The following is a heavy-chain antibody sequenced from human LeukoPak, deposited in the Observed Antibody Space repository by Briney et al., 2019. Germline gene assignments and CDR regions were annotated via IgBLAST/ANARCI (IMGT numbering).Heavy chain of an antibody. Sequence: GRSLRLSCAASGFTFSSYAMHWVRQAPGKGLEWVAVISYDGSNKYYADSVKGRFTISRDNSKNTLYLQMNSLRAEDTAVYYCARDRGWGYLNYFDYWGQGTLVTVSS. CDR3: ARDRGWGYLNYFDY. D-gene: IGHD7-27*01. J-gene: IGHJ4*02. CDR1: GFTFSSYA. V-gene: IGHV3-30-3*01. CDR2: ISYDGSNK.